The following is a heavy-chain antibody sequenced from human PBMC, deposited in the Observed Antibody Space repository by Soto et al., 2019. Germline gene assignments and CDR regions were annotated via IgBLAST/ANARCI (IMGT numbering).Heavy chain of an antibody. Sequence: PSETLSLTCTVSGGSVSSGSYYWSWIRQPPGKGLEWIGYIYYSGSTNYNPSLKSRVTISVDTSKDQFSLKLSSVTAADTAVYYCASRRGGYCSGGSCYLFDYWGQGTLVTVS. CDR2: IYYSGST. J-gene: IGHJ4*02. D-gene: IGHD2-15*01. CDR3: ASRRGGYCSGGSCYLFDY. V-gene: IGHV4-61*01. CDR1: GGSVSSGSYY.